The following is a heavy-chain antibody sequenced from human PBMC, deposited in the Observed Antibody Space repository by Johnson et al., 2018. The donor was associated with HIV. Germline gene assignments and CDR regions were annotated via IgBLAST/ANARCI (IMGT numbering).Heavy chain of an antibody. CDR3: AILPDYDDSSGYYHYDAFDI. Sequence: VQLVESGGGVVRPGGSLRLSCSASGFTFSGYAMSWVRQAPGKGLELVSAISSSGGSTSYADSVKGGFTISRHNSKNTLYLQMNSLRAEDTAVYYCAILPDYDDSSGYYHYDAFDIWGQGTMVTVSS. CDR2: ISSSGGST. J-gene: IGHJ3*02. CDR1: GFTFSGYA. D-gene: IGHD3-22*01. V-gene: IGHV3-23*04.